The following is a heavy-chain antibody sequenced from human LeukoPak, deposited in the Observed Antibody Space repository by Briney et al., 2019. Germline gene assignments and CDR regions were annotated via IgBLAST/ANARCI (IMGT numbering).Heavy chain of an antibody. V-gene: IGHV3-7*01. J-gene: IGHJ3*02. CDR1: GFSFRSYW. Sequence: GGSLRLSCAASGFSFRSYWMSWVCQAPGRGLEWVANIKEDGSDKNYVDSVKGRFTISRDNAKNSLYLQMNSLRAEDTAVYYCERISVAGTPLDAFDIWGQGTIVTVSS. CDR3: ERISVAGTPLDAFDI. CDR2: IKEDGSDK. D-gene: IGHD6-19*01.